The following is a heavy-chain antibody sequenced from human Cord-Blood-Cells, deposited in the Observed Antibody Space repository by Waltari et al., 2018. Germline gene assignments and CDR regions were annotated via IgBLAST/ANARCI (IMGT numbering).Heavy chain of an antibody. CDR1: GFTFSSYS. J-gene: IGHJ4*02. CDR2: IGSSSRPI. V-gene: IGHV3-48*02. CDR3: ASGPFDY. Sequence: EVQLVESGGGLVQPGGSLRLCWAASGFTFSSYSMNWVRQDPGKWLGWVSYIGSSSRPIYYADSVKGRFTISRDKSKNSLYLQMNSLRDEDTAVYYCASGPFDYCGQGTLVTVSS.